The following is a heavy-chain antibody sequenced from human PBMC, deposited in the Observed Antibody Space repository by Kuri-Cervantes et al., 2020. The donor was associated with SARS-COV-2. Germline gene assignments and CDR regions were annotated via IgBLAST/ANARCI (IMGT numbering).Heavy chain of an antibody. J-gene: IGHJ4*02. CDR2: INAGNGNT. Sequence: ASVKVSCKASGYTFTSYAMHWVRQAPGQRLEWMGWINAGNGNTKYSQKFQGRVTITADKSTSTAYMELSSLRSEDTAVYYCARKFQGGSYGLDYWGQGTLVTVSS. CDR1: GYTFTSYA. D-gene: IGHD1-26*01. V-gene: IGHV1-3*01. CDR3: ARKFQGGSYGLDY.